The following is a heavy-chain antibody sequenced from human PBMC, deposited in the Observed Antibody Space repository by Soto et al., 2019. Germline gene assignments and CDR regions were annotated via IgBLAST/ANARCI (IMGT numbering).Heavy chain of an antibody. CDR1: GFTVSSKY. V-gene: IGHV3-66*01. Sequence: EVQLVESGGGLVQPGGSLRLSCAASGFTVSSKYMSWVRQAPGKGLEWVSLIQSGGPTYYADSVKGRFTISRDTSENMVHLQMDSLRAEDTAVYYCARDDVLCDGGRCYGVPLDVWGKGPTVTVSS. CDR3: ARDDVLCDGGRCYGVPLDV. J-gene: IGHJ6*04. D-gene: IGHD2-15*01. CDR2: IQSGGPT.